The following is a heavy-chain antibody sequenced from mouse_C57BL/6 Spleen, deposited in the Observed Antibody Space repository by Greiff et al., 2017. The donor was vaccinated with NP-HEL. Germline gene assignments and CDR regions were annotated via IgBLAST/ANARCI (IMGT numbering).Heavy chain of an antibody. CDR1: GFTFSSYG. CDR2: ISSGGSYT. D-gene: IGHD2-3*01. CDR3: AREGVRDGYYLSLYYYAMDY. V-gene: IGHV5-6*01. Sequence: EVKLVESGGDLVKPGGSLKLSCAASGFTFSSYGMSWVRQTPDKRLEWVATISSGGSYTYYPDSVKGRFTISRDNAKNTLYLQMSSLKSEDTAMYYCAREGVRDGYYLSLYYYAMDYWGQGTSVTVSS. J-gene: IGHJ4*01.